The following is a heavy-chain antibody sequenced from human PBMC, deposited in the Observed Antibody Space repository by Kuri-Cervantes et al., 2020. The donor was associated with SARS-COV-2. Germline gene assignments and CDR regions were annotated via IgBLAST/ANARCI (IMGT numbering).Heavy chain of an antibody. V-gene: IGHV3-21*04. J-gene: IGHJ2*01. CDR3: ASTQISYGGNSGSYWYFDL. CDR2: ISSSSSYI. D-gene: IGHD4-23*01. Sequence: GESLKISCAASGFTFSSYSMNWVRQAPGKGLEWVSSISSSSSYIYYADSVKGRFTISRDNAKNSLYLQMNSLRAEDTAVYYCASTQISYGGNSGSYWYFDLWGRGTLVTVSS. CDR1: GFTFSSYS.